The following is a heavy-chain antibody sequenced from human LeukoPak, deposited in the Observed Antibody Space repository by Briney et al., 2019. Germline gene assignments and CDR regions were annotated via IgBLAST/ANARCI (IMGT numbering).Heavy chain of an antibody. Sequence: ASVKASCKASGYTFTSYGISWVRQAPGQGLEWMGWISTYNGHTNYARKVQGRVTMTTDTSTSTAYMELRSLRSDDTAVYYCARGGHYDSSGQFDYWGQGTLVTVSS. J-gene: IGHJ4*02. CDR1: GYTFTSYG. CDR2: ISTYNGHT. CDR3: ARGGHYDSSGQFDY. D-gene: IGHD3-22*01. V-gene: IGHV1-18*01.